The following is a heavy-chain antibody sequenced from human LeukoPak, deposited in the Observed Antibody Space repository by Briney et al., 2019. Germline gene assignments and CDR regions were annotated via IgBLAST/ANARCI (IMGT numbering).Heavy chain of an antibody. J-gene: IGHJ5*02. Sequence: SETLSLTCTVSGGSISSGGYYWSWIRQHPGKGLEWIGYIYYSGSTYYNPSLKSRVTISVDTSKNQFSLKLSSVTAADTAVYYCARYHSPLLIVSPGNWFDPWGQGTLVTVSS. V-gene: IGHV4-31*03. CDR2: IYYSGST. CDR1: GGSISSGGYY. CDR3: ARYHSPLLIVSPGNWFDP. D-gene: IGHD3-22*01.